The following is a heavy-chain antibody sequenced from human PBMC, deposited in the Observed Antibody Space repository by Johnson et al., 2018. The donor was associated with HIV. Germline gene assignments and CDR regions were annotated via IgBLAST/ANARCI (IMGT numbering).Heavy chain of an antibody. J-gene: IGHJ3*02. D-gene: IGHD5-18*01. CDR2: IRSKANSYAT. Sequence: VQLVESGGGLVQPGGSLKLSCAASGFTFSGSAMHWVRQASGKGLEWVGRIRSKANSYATAYAASGQGRFTISRDDSKNTAYLQMNSLKTEDTAVYYCTRHSSLGYPRAFDIWGQGTMVTVSS. CDR3: TRHSSLGYPRAFDI. CDR1: GFTFSGSA. V-gene: IGHV3-73*02.